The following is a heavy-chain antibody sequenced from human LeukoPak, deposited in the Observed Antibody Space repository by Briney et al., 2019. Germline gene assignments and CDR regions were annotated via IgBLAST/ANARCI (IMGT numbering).Heavy chain of an antibody. D-gene: IGHD2-8*02. J-gene: IGHJ4*02. CDR2: IRSDATNK. CDR1: GFTFSSYW. V-gene: IGHV3-30*02. Sequence: GGSLRLSCAASGFTFSSYWMHWVRQAPGKGLEWVAFIRSDATNKYYADPVRGRFTISRDNSKNTLYLQMNSLRVEDTAVYYCATQMGTLTVLYRAFDYWGQGTLVTVSS. CDR3: ATQMGTLTVLYRAFDY.